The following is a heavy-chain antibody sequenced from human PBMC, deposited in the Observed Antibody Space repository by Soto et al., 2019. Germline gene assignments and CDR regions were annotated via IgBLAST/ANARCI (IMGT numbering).Heavy chain of an antibody. Sequence: QVQLVQSGAEVKKPGSSVKVSCKASGGTFSSYAISWVRQAPGQGLEWMGGIIPIFGTANYAQKFQGRVTITADESTSTAYMELSSLRSEDTAVYYCARDNVGRGVLRYYYYGMDVWGQGTTVTVSS. J-gene: IGHJ6*02. CDR1: GGTFSSYA. CDR2: IIPIFGTA. V-gene: IGHV1-69*01. D-gene: IGHD3-10*01. CDR3: ARDNVGRGVLRYYYYGMDV.